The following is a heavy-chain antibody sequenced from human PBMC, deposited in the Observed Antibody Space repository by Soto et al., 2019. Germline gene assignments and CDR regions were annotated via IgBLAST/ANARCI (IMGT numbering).Heavy chain of an antibody. V-gene: IGHV4-31*03. CDR1: GDSLTSVRYT. CDR3: ARESEDLTSNFGY. Sequence: KPSETLSLTCTVSGDSLTSVRYTGTWIRQHPGKGLDGIGTIFHNGDTFYSPSLKSRVTIGLDTSKNQLSLKLDSVTAADTAVYFCARESEDLTSNFGYWGQGTLVTVSS. J-gene: IGHJ4*02. CDR2: IFHNGDT.